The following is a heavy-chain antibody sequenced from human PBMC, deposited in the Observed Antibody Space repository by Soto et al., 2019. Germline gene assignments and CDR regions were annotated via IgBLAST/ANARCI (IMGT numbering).Heavy chain of an antibody. CDR1: GGSISSGGYY. V-gene: IGHV4-31*03. J-gene: IGHJ5*02. CDR2: IYYSGST. Sequence: XVQLQESGXXXXXPSQTLSLTCTVSGGSISSGGYYWSWIRQHPGKGLEWIGYIYYSGSTYYNPSLKSRVTISVDTSKNQFSLKLSSVTAADPAVYYCARSVTPWGQGTLVTVSS. CDR3: ARSVTP. D-gene: IGHD3-10*01.